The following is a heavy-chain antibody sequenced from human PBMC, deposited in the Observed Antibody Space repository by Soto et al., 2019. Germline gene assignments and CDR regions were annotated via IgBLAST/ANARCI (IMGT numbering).Heavy chain of an antibody. D-gene: IGHD6-13*01. CDR2: VYHSGKT. V-gene: IGHV4-59*08. Sequence: QVQLQESGPGLVKPSETLSLTCTVSGDYISSHYWSWIRRPPGKGLEWIGYVYHSGKTDSKPSLTGRVTISMDTSKNQISLSLTSVTAADTAMYYCARPKGIAPAVWYFDLWGRGTLVTVSS. J-gene: IGHJ2*01. CDR1: GDYISSHY. CDR3: ARPKGIAPAVWYFDL.